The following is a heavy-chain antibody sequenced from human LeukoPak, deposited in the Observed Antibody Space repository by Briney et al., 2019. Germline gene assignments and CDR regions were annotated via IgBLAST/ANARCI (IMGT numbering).Heavy chain of an antibody. CDR1: GYTFTGYY. Sequence: ASVKVSCKASGYTFTGYYMHWVRQAPGQGLEWMGWINPNSGGTNYAQKFQGRVTMTRDTSISTAYMELSRLRSDDAAVYYCARAGAATGTADYWGQGTLVTVSS. CDR2: INPNSGGT. D-gene: IGHD1-1*01. V-gene: IGHV1-2*02. J-gene: IGHJ4*02. CDR3: ARAGAATGTADY.